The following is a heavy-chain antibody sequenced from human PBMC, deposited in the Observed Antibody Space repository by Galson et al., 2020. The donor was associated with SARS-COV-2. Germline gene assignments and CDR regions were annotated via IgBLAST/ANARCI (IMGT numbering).Heavy chain of an antibody. Sequence: ASVKVSCKASGYTFTSYAMHWVRQAPGQRLEWMGWINAGNGNTKYSQKFQGRVTITRDTSASTAYMELSSLRSEDTAVYYCARALDYYDSSGPTDYWGQGTLVTVSS. D-gene: IGHD3-22*01. V-gene: IGHV1-3*01. CDR2: INAGNGNT. CDR1: GYTFTSYA. J-gene: IGHJ4*02. CDR3: ARALDYYDSSGPTDY.